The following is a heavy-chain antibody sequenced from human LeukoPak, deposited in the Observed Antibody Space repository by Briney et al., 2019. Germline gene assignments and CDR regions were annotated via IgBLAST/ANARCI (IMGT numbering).Heavy chain of an antibody. D-gene: IGHD2-8*01. J-gene: IGHJ4*02. CDR2: ISGDGGDT. V-gene: IGHV3-43*02. CDR3: AKVLKRDGVPYFDY. CDR1: GFTFGDYA. Sequence: PGGSLRLSCAASGFTFGDYAMHWVRQAPGKGLEWVSLISGDGGDTNYADSVKGRFSISRDNSKNSLYLQMNSLRTEDSALYYCAKVLKRDGVPYFDYWGQGTLVTVSS.